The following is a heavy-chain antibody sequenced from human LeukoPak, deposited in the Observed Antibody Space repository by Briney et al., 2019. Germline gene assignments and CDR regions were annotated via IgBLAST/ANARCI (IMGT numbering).Heavy chain of an antibody. CDR2: IFYSGKT. CDR1: NGSMTSGSYY. J-gene: IGHJ5*02. D-gene: IGHD2-2*03. CDR3: ARLWIVATWFDA. V-gene: IGHV4-39*02. Sequence: SETLSLTCTVSNGSMTSGSYYWAWVRQPPGKGLEWIGSIFYSGKTYYSTSLKSRVTVSLDTWKKNVSLRLSSVTAADTAVYYCARLWIVATWFDAWGQGALVTVSS.